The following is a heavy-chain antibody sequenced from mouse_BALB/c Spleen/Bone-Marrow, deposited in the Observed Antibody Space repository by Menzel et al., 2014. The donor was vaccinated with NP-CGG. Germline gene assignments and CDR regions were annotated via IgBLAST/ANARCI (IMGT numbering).Heavy chain of an antibody. Sequence: VKLLESGAGLVAPSQSLSITCTASGFSFTSYGVHWVRQPPGKGLEWLGVIWAGGGTTYYSALMNGLSISEDNSKSQVFLKMSSLQTDDTAMYYCARALDSVGYEFAYWGQGTLVTVSA. D-gene: IGHD3-2*01. CDR3: ARALDSVGYEFAY. CDR2: IWAGGGT. J-gene: IGHJ3*01. CDR1: GFSFTSYG. V-gene: IGHV2-9*02.